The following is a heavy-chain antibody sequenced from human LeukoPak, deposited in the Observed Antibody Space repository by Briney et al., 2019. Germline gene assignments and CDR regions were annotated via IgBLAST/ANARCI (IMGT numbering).Heavy chain of an antibody. D-gene: IGHD2-2*01. V-gene: IGHV3-11*04. CDR3: ARETFCTSTRCPIGDHFDY. CDR1: GFTFSDYY. CDR2: ISSSGSTI. J-gene: IGHJ4*02. Sequence: PGGSLRLSCAASGFTFSDYYMSWIRQAPGKGLEWVSYISSSGSTIYYADSVKGRFTISRDNAKNSLYLQMNSLRAEDTAVYYCARETFCTSTRCPIGDHFDYWGQGTLVTVSS.